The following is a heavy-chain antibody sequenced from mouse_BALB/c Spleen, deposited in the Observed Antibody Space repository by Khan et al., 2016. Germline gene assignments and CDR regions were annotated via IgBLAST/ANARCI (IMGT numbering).Heavy chain of an antibody. Sequence: EVELVESGGGLVKPGGSLKLSCAASGFTFSSYTMSWVRQTPEKRLEWVATISSGGSYIYYPDSVKGRFTISRDNAKKTLYLQMSSLKSEGTAMYCCTRDRYDECPFAYWGQGTLVTVSS. CDR3: TRDRYDECPFAY. CDR1: GFTFSSYT. D-gene: IGHD2-14*01. V-gene: IGHV5-6-4*01. CDR2: ISSGGSYI. J-gene: IGHJ3*01.